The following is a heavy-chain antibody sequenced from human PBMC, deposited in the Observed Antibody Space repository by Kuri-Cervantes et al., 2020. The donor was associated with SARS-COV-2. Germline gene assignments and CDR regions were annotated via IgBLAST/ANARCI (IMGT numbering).Heavy chain of an antibody. D-gene: IGHD1-26*01. Sequence: ASVKVSCKAFGYTFISYDIAWVRQVPGVGLEWMGWISAYNGNTNYAQKLQGRVTMTTDTSTSTAYMELRSLRSDDTAVYYCARGVVGAIHPEYFQHWGQGTLVTVSS. J-gene: IGHJ1*01. V-gene: IGHV1-18*04. CDR2: ISAYNGNT. CDR1: GYTFISYD. CDR3: ARGVVGAIHPEYFQH.